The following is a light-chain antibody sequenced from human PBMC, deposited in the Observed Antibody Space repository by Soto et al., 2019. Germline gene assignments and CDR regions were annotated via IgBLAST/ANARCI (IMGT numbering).Light chain of an antibody. Sequence: NFMLTQPHSVSESPGKTVTISCTRSSGSIASNYVQWNQQRPGSAPTTVIYEDNQRPSGVPDRFSGSIDSSSNSASLTISGLKTEDEADYYCQSYDSSIYVVFGGGTKLTVL. CDR1: SGSIASNY. CDR3: QSYDSSIYVV. V-gene: IGLV6-57*04. J-gene: IGLJ2*01. CDR2: EDN.